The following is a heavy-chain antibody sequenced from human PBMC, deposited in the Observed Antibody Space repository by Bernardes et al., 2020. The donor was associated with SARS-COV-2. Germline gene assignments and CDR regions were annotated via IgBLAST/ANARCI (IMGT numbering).Heavy chain of an antibody. CDR3: ASYYYDVVH. D-gene: IGHD3-22*01. CDR1: GFVFSDRY. J-gene: IGHJ4*02. V-gene: IGHV3-72*01. CDR2: IRNKANGHAT. Sequence: GGSLRLSCAASGFVFSDRYMDWFRQAPGAGLEWVGRIRNKANGHATDYAAAVKGRFTISRDDSKDSLYLQMNSLRTDDTAVYYCASYYYDVVHWGQGTLVTVSS.